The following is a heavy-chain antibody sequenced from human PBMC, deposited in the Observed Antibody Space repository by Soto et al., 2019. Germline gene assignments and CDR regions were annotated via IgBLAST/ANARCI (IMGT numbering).Heavy chain of an antibody. CDR1: GGTFSGYA. Sequence: ASVKVSCKASGGTFSGYAISWVRQAPGQGLEWMGGIIPIFGTANYAQKFQGRVTITADESTSTAYMELSSLRSEDTAVCYCARSPILTGYGPVKAFDIWGQGAMVPVSS. CDR3: ARSPILTGYGPVKAFDI. J-gene: IGHJ3*02. CDR2: IIPIFGTA. D-gene: IGHD3-9*01. V-gene: IGHV1-69*13.